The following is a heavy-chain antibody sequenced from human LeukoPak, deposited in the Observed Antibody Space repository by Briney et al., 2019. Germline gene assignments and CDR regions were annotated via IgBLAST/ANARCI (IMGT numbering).Heavy chain of an antibody. J-gene: IGHJ3*02. D-gene: IGHD3-22*01. CDR2: IYTSGST. Sequence: SETLSLTCTASGGSISSYYWSWIRQPAGKGLEWIGRIYTSGSTNYNPSLKSRVTMSVDTSKNQFSLKLSSVTAADTAVYYCARVRRDSSGYYYFDIWGQGTMVTVSS. CDR3: ARVRRDSSGYYYFDI. V-gene: IGHV4-4*07. CDR1: GGSISSYY.